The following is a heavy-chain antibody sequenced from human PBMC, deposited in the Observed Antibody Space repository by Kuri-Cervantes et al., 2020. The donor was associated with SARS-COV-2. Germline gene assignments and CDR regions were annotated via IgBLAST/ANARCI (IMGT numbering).Heavy chain of an antibody. Sequence: GESLKISCAASGFTFSSYAMHWVRQAPGKGLEWVAVISYDGSNKYYADSVKGRFTISRDNAKNSLYLQMNSLRAEDTAVYYCVREGYCSSTSSSRGYYYYYMDVWGKGTTVTVSS. J-gene: IGHJ6*03. D-gene: IGHD2-2*01. CDR2: ISYDGSNK. CDR1: GFTFSSYA. V-gene: IGHV3-30-3*01. CDR3: VREGYCSSTSSSRGYYYYYMDV.